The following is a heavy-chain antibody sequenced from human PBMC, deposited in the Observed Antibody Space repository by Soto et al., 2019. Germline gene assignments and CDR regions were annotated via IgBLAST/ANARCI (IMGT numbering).Heavy chain of an antibody. Sequence: SQTLSLTCAISGDSVSSNSAAWNWIRQSPSRGLEWLGRTYYRSKWYNDYAVSVKSRITINPDTSKNQFSLQLNSVTTEGTAVYYCARDPQHYDILTAFYFDYWGQGTLVTVSS. V-gene: IGHV6-1*01. CDR3: ARDPQHYDILTAFYFDY. J-gene: IGHJ4*02. CDR2: TYYRSKWYN. D-gene: IGHD3-9*01. CDR1: GDSVSSNSAA.